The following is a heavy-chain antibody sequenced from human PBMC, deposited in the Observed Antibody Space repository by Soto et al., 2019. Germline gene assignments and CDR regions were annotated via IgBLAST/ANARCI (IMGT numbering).Heavy chain of an antibody. Sequence: PSETLSLTCIVSNGSISDYYWTWIRQPPGKGLEWIGYIYSSGTTHYSPSLKSRITTSVDTSKNQFSLKLSSVTAADTAVYYCARGVLEAAASKPFDIWGKGTLVTVSS. CDR1: NGSISDYY. D-gene: IGHD6-13*01. J-gene: IGHJ3*02. CDR3: ARGVLEAAASKPFDI. CDR2: IYSSGTT. V-gene: IGHV4-59*01.